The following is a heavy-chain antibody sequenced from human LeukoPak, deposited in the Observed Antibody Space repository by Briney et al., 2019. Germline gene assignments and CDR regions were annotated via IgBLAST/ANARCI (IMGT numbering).Heavy chain of an antibody. V-gene: IGHV1-2*02. D-gene: IGHD3-22*01. CDR3: ARDRNYYDSSGVMGT. J-gene: IGHJ5*02. CDR1: GYTFTGYY. Sequence: ASVKVSCKASGYTFTGYYMHWVRQAPGQGLEWMGWINPNSGGTNYAQKFQGRVTMTRDTSISTAYMELSKLRSDDTAVYYCARDRNYYDSSGVMGTWGQGTLVTVSS. CDR2: INPNSGGT.